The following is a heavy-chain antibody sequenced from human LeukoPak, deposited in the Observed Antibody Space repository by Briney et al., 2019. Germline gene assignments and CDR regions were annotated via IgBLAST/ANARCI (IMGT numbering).Heavy chain of an antibody. CDR2: ISGSGGST. CDR3: ANAVAGSRNPFDY. D-gene: IGHD6-19*01. V-gene: IGHV3-23*01. Sequence: SGGSLRLSCAASGSTFSSYAMSWVRQAPGKGLEWVSAISGSGGSTYYADSVKGRFTISRDNSKNTLYLQINSLRAEDTAVYYCANAVAGSRNPFDYWGQGTLVTVSS. J-gene: IGHJ4*02. CDR1: GSTFSSYA.